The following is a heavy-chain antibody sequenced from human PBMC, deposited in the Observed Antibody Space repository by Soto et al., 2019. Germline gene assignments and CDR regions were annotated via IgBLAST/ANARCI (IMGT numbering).Heavy chain of an antibody. V-gene: IGHV4-59*08. Sequence: SETLSLTSTVSGGSLRGYYSSWIRQPPGKGLEWIGYIYYSGSTNYNPSLKSRVTISVDTSKNQFSLKLSSVTAADTAVYYCASLYGDPYFDYWGQGTLVTVSS. D-gene: IGHD4-17*01. J-gene: IGHJ4*02. CDR2: IYYSGST. CDR3: ASLYGDPYFDY. CDR1: GGSLRGYY.